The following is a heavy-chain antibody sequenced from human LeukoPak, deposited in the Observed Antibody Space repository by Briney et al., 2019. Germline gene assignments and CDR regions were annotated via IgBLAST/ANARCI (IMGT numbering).Heavy chain of an antibody. CDR3: AKGPGGSSIP. Sequence: LTGGSLRLSCAASGFTFSSYGMHWVRQAPGKGLEWVAVISYDGSNKYYADSVKGRFTISRDNSRNTLYLQMNSLRAEDTAVYYCAKGPGGSSIPWGQGTLVTVFS. CDR2: ISYDGSNK. D-gene: IGHD6-6*01. CDR1: GFTFSSYG. J-gene: IGHJ5*02. V-gene: IGHV3-30*18.